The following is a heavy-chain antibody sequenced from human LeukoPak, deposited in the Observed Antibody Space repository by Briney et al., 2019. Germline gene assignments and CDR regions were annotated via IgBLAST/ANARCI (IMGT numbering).Heavy chain of an antibody. CDR2: IRYDGSNE. J-gene: IGHJ4*02. CDR3: GRDIVDGGDDY. Sequence: GGSLRLSCIVSGFTFSSYGMHWVRQAPGKGLEWVAFIRYDGSNEVYADSVKGRFTISREIYKKTVYLQMNSLRADDTAVYYCGRDIVDGGDDYWGQGTLVTVSS. V-gene: IGHV3-30*02. CDR1: GFTFSSYG. D-gene: IGHD2-21*02.